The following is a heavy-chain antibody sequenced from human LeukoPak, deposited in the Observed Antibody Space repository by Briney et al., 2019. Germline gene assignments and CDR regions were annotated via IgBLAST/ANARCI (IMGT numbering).Heavy chain of an antibody. CDR2: ISGSSGII. D-gene: IGHD2-15*01. Sequence: GGSLRLSCAASGFTFSTFAMTWVRQAPGKGLEWVSLISGSSGIIYYADSVNSRFTISRDNSKNTLYLQMHSLRAEDTAVYYCAARPGEVAVPFDYWGQGTLVTVSS. CDR3: AARPGEVAVPFDY. V-gene: IGHV3-23*01. J-gene: IGHJ4*02. CDR1: GFTFSTFA.